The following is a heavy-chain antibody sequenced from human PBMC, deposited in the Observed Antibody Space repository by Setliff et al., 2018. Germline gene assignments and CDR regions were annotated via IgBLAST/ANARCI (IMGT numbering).Heavy chain of an antibody. CDR1: GGTFSSYT. D-gene: IGHD3-16*02. CDR3: ARSVGGVSVSSPFDY. Sequence: GASVKVSCKASGGTFSSYTISWVRQAPGQGLVWMGRIIPILGIANYAQKFQGRVTITADKSTSTAYMELSSLRSEDTAVYYCARSVGGVSVSSPFDYWGQGTLVTVSS. CDR2: IIPILGIA. J-gene: IGHJ4*02. V-gene: IGHV1-69*02.